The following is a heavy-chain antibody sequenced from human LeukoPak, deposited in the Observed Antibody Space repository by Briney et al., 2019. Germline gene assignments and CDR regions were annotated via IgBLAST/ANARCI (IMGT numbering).Heavy chain of an antibody. Sequence: PGGSLRLSCTASGFTFGDYAMSWVRQAPGKGLEWVGFIRSKAYGGTTEYAASVKGRFTISRDDSKSIAYLQMNSLKTEDTAVYYCTRDRDSGSYRYRLSWGQETLVTVSS. D-gene: IGHD1-26*01. V-gene: IGHV3-49*04. CDR2: IRSKAYGGTT. CDR1: GFTFGDYA. J-gene: IGHJ4*02. CDR3: TRDRDSGSYRYRLS.